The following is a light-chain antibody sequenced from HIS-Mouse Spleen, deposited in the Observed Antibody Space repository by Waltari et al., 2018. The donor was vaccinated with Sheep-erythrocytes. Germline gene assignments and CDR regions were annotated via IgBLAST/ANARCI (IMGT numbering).Light chain of an antibody. CDR2: YVS. CDR1: SSDVGGYNY. V-gene: IGLV2-8*01. J-gene: IGLJ3*02. Sequence: QSALTQPPSASGSPGQSVTISCTGTSSDVGGYNYVSWYQQHPGKAPKPMIYYVSKRPSGVPDRFSGSKSGNTASLTVSGLQAEDEADYYCSSYAGSNNWVFGGGTKLTVL. CDR3: SSYAGSNNWV.